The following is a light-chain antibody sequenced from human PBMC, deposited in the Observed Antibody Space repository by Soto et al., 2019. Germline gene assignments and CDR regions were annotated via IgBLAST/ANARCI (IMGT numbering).Light chain of an antibody. J-gene: IGLJ1*01. CDR1: SSNIGADFD. CDR2: GNS. CDR3: CSYGGSYT. Sequence: QSVLTQPPSVSGAPGQRVTISCSGSSSNIGADFDVHWYRQVPGTAPKLLIYGNSDRPSGVPDRFSGSKSGTSASLAITGLQADDEAAYYCCSYGGSYTFGTGTKVTVL. V-gene: IGLV1-40*01.